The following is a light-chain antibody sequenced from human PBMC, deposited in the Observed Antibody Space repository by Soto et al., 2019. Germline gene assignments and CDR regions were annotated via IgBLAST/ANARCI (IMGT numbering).Light chain of an antibody. CDR2: DDS. J-gene: IGLJ2*01. Sequence: SSELPQPPSVSVAPGQTARITCGGTNIGSKSVHWYQQKPGQAPVLVVYDDSDRPSGIPERFSGSNSGNTATLTISRVEAGDEADYYCQVWDSGTDHAVFGGGTKLTVL. V-gene: IGLV3-21*02. CDR3: QVWDSGTDHAV. CDR1: NIGSKS.